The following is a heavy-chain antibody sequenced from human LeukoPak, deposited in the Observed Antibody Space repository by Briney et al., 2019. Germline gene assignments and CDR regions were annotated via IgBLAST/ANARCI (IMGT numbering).Heavy chain of an antibody. CDR3: ARYTSGGRAFDI. D-gene: IGHD1-1*01. CDR2: IYYSGSS. J-gene: IGHJ3*02. V-gene: IGHV4-59*01. Sequence: SETLSLTCSVSGGSISGYYWGWIRQPPGKGLEWIAYIYYSGSSNYNPSLKSRVTISVDTSENQFSLKLNSVTAADTADYYCARYTSGGRAFDIWGQGTMVTVSS. CDR1: GGSISGYY.